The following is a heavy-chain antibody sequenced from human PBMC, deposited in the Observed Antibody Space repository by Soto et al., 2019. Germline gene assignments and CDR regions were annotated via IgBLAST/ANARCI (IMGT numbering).Heavy chain of an antibody. J-gene: IGHJ5*02. CDR1: GFTFSSYG. D-gene: IGHD3-9*01. Sequence: GGSLRLSCAASGFTFSSYGMHWVRQAPGKGLEWVAVISYDGSNKYYADSVKGRFTISRDNSKNTLYLQMNSLRAEDTAVYYCAEDYDILTGPLLFDPWGQGTLVTVSS. CDR3: AEDYDILTGPLLFDP. V-gene: IGHV3-30*18. CDR2: ISYDGSNK.